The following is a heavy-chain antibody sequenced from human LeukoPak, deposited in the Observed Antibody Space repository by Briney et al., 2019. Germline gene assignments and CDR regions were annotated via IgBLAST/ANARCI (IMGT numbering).Heavy chain of an antibody. CDR3: ARPAYGSGTGFDY. J-gene: IGHJ4*02. V-gene: IGHV3-21*01. CDR2: ISSSRSFI. CDR1: GFTFSSYS. D-gene: IGHD3-10*01. Sequence: GGSLRLSCAASGFTFSSYSMNWDRQAPGKGLEWVSSISSSRSFIYYADSLKGRFTISRDNAKNSLYLQMNSLRAEDTAVYYCARPAYGSGTGFDYWGQGTLVTVSS.